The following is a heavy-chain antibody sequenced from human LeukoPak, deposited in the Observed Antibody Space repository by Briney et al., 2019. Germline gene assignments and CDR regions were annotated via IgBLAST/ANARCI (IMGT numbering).Heavy chain of an antibody. J-gene: IGHJ5*02. CDR2: VYYTGST. D-gene: IGHD3-10*01. V-gene: IGHV4-39*01. Sequence: SETLSLTCSVSGASVTSGGFYWGWLRQPPGKGPEWIATVYYTGSTYYDPSLKSRVTISIDSSKNQFSLRLTSVTATDTAIYHCARHSGSGSLSRPFDPWGQGTLVTVSS. CDR1: GASVTSGGFY. CDR3: ARHSGSGSLSRPFDP.